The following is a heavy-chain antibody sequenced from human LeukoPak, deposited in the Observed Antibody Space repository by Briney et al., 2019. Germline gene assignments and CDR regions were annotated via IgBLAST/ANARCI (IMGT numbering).Heavy chain of an antibody. J-gene: IGHJ4*02. CDR2: INHSGST. CDR3: ARGRTAGTIDY. V-gene: IGHV4-34*01. D-gene: IGHD6-19*01. Sequence: SETLSLTCTVSGGSISSYYWSWIRQPPGKGLEWIGEINHSGSTNYNPSLKSRVTISVDTSKNQFSLKLSSVTAADTAVYYCARGRTAGTIDYWGQGTLVTVSS. CDR1: GGSISSYY.